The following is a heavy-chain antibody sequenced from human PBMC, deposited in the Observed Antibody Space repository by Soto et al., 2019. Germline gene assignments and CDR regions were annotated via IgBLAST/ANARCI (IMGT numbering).Heavy chain of an antibody. J-gene: IGHJ3*02. D-gene: IGHD1-1*01. V-gene: IGHV1-18*01. CDR1: GYTFTSYG. CDR3: ERDGHLDRAFDI. Sequence: QVQLVQSGAEVKKPGASVKVSCKASGYTFTSYGITWVRQAPGQGLEWMGWISAYNGNTNYAQKLQGRVTMTTYTYTSTDYMDLRSLRYDDTSVYYWERDGHLDRAFDIWGKGTMVTVSS. CDR2: ISAYNGNT.